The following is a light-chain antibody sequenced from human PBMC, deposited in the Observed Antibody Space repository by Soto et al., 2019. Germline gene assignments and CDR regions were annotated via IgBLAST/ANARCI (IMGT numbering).Light chain of an antibody. CDR1: QSVSSSY. J-gene: IGKJ5*01. CDR3: QQYGSSLIT. CDR2: GAS. V-gene: IGKV3-20*01. Sequence: EIVLTQSPGTLSLSPGERATLSCRASQSVSSSYVAWYQQKPGQAPRLLIYGASSRATGIPDRFSGSGSGTDFTLTISSLEPEDFAVYYCQQYGSSLITFGQGTRLEIK.